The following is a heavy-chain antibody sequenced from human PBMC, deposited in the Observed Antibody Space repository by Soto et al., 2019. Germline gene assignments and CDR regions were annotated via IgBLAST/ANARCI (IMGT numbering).Heavy chain of an antibody. J-gene: IGHJ6*02. Sequence: ASVKVSFKASGYTFTSYGISWLRQAPGQGLEWMGWISAYNGNTNYAQKLQGRVTMTTDTSTSTAYMELRSLRSDDTAVYYCARVPPIVVVTVSYYGMDVWGQGTTVTVSS. D-gene: IGHD2-21*02. CDR3: ARVPPIVVVTVSYYGMDV. CDR1: GYTFTSYG. CDR2: ISAYNGNT. V-gene: IGHV1-18*04.